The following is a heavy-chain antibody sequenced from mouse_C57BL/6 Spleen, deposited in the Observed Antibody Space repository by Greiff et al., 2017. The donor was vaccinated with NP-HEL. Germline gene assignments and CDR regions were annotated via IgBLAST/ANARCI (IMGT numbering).Heavy chain of an antibody. V-gene: IGHV3-6*01. CDR2: ISYDGSN. J-gene: IGHJ1*03. D-gene: IGHD1-1*01. CDR3: ARALYYYGSRGWYFDV. CDR1: GYSITSGYY. Sequence: DVQLQESGPGLVKPSQSLSLTCSVTGYSITSGYYWNWIRQFPGNKLEWMGYISYDGSNNYNPSLKNRISITRDTSKNQFFLKLNSVTTEDTATYYCARALYYYGSRGWYFDVWGTGTTVTVSS.